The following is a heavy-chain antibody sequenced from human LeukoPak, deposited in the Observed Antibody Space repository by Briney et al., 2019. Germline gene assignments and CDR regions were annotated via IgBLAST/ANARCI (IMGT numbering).Heavy chain of an antibody. CDR3: ARDSRRYCSSTSCYTVGPFDY. D-gene: IGHD2-2*02. J-gene: IGHJ4*02. Sequence: SETLSLTCTVSVGSISSYYWSWIREPAGKGLEWIGRIYTSGNTNYTPSHKNRVTMSVATSKNQFSLKLSSVTAADTAVYYCARDSRRYCSSTSCYTVGPFDYWGQGTLVTVSS. CDR2: IYTSGNT. V-gene: IGHV4-4*07. CDR1: VGSISSYY.